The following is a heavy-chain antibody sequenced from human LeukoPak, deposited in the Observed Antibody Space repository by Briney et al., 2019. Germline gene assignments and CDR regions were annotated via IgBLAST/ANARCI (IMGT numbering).Heavy chain of an antibody. CDR3: AREMATTKLVP. Sequence: ASVKVSCKASGYTITSYYMHWVRQAPGQGLEWMGIINPSGGSTSYAQKFQGRVTMTRDMSTSTVYMELSSLRSEDTAVYYCAREMATTKLVPWGQGTLVTVSS. V-gene: IGHV1-46*01. CDR2: INPSGGST. CDR1: GYTITSYY. D-gene: IGHD5-24*01. J-gene: IGHJ5*02.